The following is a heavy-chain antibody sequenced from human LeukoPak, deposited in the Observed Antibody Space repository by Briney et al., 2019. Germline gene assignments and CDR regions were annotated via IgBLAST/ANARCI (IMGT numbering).Heavy chain of an antibody. CDR1: GFTFSSYA. CDR3: AKWAAAGFNYYYGMDV. Sequence: GGSLRLSCAASGFTFSSYAMSWVRQAPGKGLEWVSAISGSGGSTYYAGSVKGRFTISRDNSKNTLYLQMNSLRAEDTAVYYCAKWAAAGFNYYYGMDVWGQGTTVTVSS. V-gene: IGHV3-23*01. D-gene: IGHD6-13*01. CDR2: ISGSGGST. J-gene: IGHJ6*02.